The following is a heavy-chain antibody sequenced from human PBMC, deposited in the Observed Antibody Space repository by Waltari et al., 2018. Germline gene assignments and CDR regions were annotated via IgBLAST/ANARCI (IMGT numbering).Heavy chain of an antibody. D-gene: IGHD3-3*01. V-gene: IGHV1-69*01. Sequence: QVQLVQSGAEVKKPGSSVKVSCKASGGTFSSYAISWVRQAPGQGLEWMGGIIPSFGTANYAQKFQGRVTITADESTSTAYMELSSLRSEDTAVYYCARDPRLLEWLPYYYGMDVWGQGTTVTVSS. CDR1: GGTFSSYA. CDR3: ARDPRLLEWLPYYYGMDV. CDR2: IIPSFGTA. J-gene: IGHJ6*02.